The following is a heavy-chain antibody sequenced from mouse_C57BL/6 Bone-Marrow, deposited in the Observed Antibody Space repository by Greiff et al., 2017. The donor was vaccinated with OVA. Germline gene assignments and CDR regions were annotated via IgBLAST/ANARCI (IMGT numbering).Heavy chain of an antibody. V-gene: IGHV5-2*01. CDR3: AREGYGNYDY. CDR2: INSDGGST. CDR1: EYEFPSHD. J-gene: IGHJ2*01. D-gene: IGHD2-10*02. Sequence: EVQVVESGAGLVQPGESLKLSCESNEYEFPSHDMPWVRQTPEQRLELVAAINSDGGSTYYPDTMERRFIISRDNTKKTLYLQMSSLRSEDTALYYCAREGYGNYDYWGQGTTLTVSS.